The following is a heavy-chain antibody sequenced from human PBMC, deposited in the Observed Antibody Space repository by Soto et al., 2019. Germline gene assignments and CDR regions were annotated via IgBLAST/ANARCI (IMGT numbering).Heavy chain of an antibody. V-gene: IGHV4-31*03. J-gene: IGHJ4*02. Sequence: SETLSLTCTVSGGSISSGGYYWSWIRQHPGKGLEWIGYIYYSGSTYYNPSLKSRVTISVDTSKNQFSLKLSSVTAADTAVYYCARGNHWGVRGVIIPHFDYWGQGTLVTVSS. CDR3: ARGNHWGVRGVIIPHFDY. CDR1: GGSISSGGYY. D-gene: IGHD3-10*01. CDR2: IYYSGST.